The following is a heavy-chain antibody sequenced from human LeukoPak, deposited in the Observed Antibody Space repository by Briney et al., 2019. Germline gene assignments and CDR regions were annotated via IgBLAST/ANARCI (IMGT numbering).Heavy chain of an antibody. CDR2: INPNSGGT. D-gene: IGHD5-18*01. CDR1: GYTFTDYY. V-gene: IGHV1-2*02. CDR3: ARDMVSGYSYVSYGMDV. J-gene: IGHJ6*02. Sequence: EASVKVSCKASGYTFTDYYMHWVRQAPGQGLEWMGWINPNSGGTNYAQKFQGRVTMTRDTSISTAYMELSRLRSDDTAVYYCARDMVSGYSYVSYGMDVWGQGTTVTVSS.